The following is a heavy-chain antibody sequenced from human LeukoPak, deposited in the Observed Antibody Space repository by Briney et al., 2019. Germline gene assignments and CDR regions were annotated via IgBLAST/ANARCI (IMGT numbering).Heavy chain of an antibody. J-gene: IGHJ4*02. D-gene: IGHD6-13*01. V-gene: IGHV4-59*01. Sequence: SETLSLTCTVSGGSINTYYWSWVRQPPGKGLEWIGYIYSSGSTNYNPSLKSRVTISLDTSKNQFSLSLSSVTAADTAVYYCARASRLVGQQLVLGYFDYWGQGTLVTVSS. CDR1: GGSINTYY. CDR3: ARASRLVGQQLVLGYFDY. CDR2: IYSSGST.